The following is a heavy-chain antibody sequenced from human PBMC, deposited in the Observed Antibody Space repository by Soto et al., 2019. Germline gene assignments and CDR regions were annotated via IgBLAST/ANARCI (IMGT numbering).Heavy chain of an antibody. J-gene: IGHJ6*03. Sequence: PSETLSLTCTVSGGSISSYYWSWIRQPPGKGLEWIGYIYYSGSTNYNPSLKSRVTISVDTSKNQFSLKLSSVTAADTAVYYCARLHSGYDFYYYYYMDVWGKGTTVTVSS. CDR3: ARLHSGYDFYYYYYMDV. CDR2: IYYSGST. V-gene: IGHV4-59*08. D-gene: IGHD5-12*01. CDR1: GGSISSYY.